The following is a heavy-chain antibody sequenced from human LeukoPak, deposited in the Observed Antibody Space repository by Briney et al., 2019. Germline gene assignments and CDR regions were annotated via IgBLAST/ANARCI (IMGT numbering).Heavy chain of an antibody. CDR3: ARLSVTTAIREYYFDY. Sequence: PGESLEISCKGSGYNFAGYWIGWVRQMPGKGLEWMGIIYPGDSDTRYSPSFQGQVTMSADRSISTAYLQWSSLKASDTAMYYCARLSVTTAIREYYFDYWGQGTLVTVSS. CDR2: IYPGDSDT. CDR1: GYNFAGYW. D-gene: IGHD4-17*01. V-gene: IGHV5-51*01. J-gene: IGHJ4*02.